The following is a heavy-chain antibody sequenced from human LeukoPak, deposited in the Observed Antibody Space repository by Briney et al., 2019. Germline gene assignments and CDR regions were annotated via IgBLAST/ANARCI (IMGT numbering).Heavy chain of an antibody. CDR2: IIPIFGTA. Sequence: SVKVSCKASGGTFGSYAISWVRQAPGQGLEWMGGIIPIFGTANYAQKFQGRVTITADESTSTAYMELSSLRSEDTAVYYCARSRTTVTYYFDYWGQGTLVTVSS. CDR1: GGTFGSYA. D-gene: IGHD4-17*01. V-gene: IGHV1-69*13. CDR3: ARSRTTVTYYFDY. J-gene: IGHJ4*02.